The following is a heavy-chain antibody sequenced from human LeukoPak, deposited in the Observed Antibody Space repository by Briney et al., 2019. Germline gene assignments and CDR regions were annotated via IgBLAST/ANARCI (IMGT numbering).Heavy chain of an antibody. CDR1: GYLFTSYW. D-gene: IGHD1-26*01. CDR2: IYPGDSGT. V-gene: IGHV5-51*01. Sequence: GESLEISCKGSGYLFTSYWIGWVRQMPGKGLEGMGIIYPGDSGTRYSPSFQGQVTISADKSITTASLQWTSLKAADTAMYYCAGRGTGRALDYWGPGTLVTVSS. J-gene: IGHJ4*02. CDR3: AGRGTGRALDY.